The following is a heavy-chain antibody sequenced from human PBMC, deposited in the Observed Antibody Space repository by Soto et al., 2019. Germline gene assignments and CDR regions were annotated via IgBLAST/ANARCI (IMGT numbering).Heavy chain of an antibody. V-gene: IGHV4-59*11. Sequence: SETLSLTCTVSGGSISSHYWSWVRQPPGKGLEWIGYVYYSGSTNYNPSLKSRVTISVDTPKNQFSLKLSSVTAADTAVYYCARDLYYTCLFFLMSRGPSRSTLLPYASLIRSGSSETLSLTCTVSGGSISSYYW. CDR3: ARDLYYTCLFFLMSRGPSRSTLLPYASLIRSGSSETLSLTCTVSGGSISSYY. J-gene: IGHJ4*01. CDR1: GGSISSHY. D-gene: IGHD3-10*01. CDR2: VYYSGST.